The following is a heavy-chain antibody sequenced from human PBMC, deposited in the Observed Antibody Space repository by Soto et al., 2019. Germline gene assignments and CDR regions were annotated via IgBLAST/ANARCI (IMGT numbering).Heavy chain of an antibody. D-gene: IGHD1-26*01. Sequence: WASVKVSCKASGYTFTGYYMHWVRQAPGQGLEWMGWINPNSGGTNYAQKFQGWVTMTRDTSISTAYMELSRLRSDDTAVYYCTRYRNHYGMDVWGQGTTVTVSS. V-gene: IGHV1-2*04. J-gene: IGHJ6*02. CDR1: GYTFTGYY. CDR2: INPNSGGT. CDR3: TRYRNHYGMDV.